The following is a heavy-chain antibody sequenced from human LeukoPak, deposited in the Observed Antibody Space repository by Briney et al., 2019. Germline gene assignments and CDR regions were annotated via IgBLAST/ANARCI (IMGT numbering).Heavy chain of an antibody. D-gene: IGHD6-13*01. CDR3: ARGRVAAAPDY. V-gene: IGHV4-34*01. Sequence: PSETLPLTCAVYGGSFSGYYWSWIRQPPGKGLEWIGEINHSGSTNYDPSLKSRVTISVDTSKNQFSLKLSSVTAADTAAYYCARGRVAAAPDYWGQGTLVTVSS. CDR2: INHSGST. CDR1: GGSFSGYY. J-gene: IGHJ4*02.